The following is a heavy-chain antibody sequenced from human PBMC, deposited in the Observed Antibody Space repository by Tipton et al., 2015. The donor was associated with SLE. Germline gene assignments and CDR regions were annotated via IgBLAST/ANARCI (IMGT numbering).Heavy chain of an antibody. CDR1: GGSISGGAYY. J-gene: IGHJ4*02. Sequence: TLSLTCTVSGGSISGGAYYWSWVRQHPQKGLELLGYIYYTGATYYNPSLQSRLTISLDTSQSQFSLHLNSVNAADTAVYYCARVRATRENSDFWSGYFFDYWGPGLLVSVSS. D-gene: IGHD3-3*01. CDR3: ARVRATRENSDFWSGYFFDY. V-gene: IGHV4-31*03. CDR2: IYYTGAT.